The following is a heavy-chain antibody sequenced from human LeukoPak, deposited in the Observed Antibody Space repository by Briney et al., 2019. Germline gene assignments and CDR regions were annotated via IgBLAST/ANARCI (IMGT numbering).Heavy chain of an antibody. CDR1: GFTFSSYS. J-gene: IGHJ4*02. V-gene: IGHV3-21*01. CDR2: ISSSSSYI. CDR3: AREGIYSGYDPYYFDY. D-gene: IGHD5-12*01. Sequence: GGSLRLSCAASGFTFSSYSMNWVRQAPGTGLEWVSSISSSSSYIYYADSVKGRFTISRDNAKNSLYLQMNSLRAEDTAVYYCAREGIYSGYDPYYFDYWGQGTRVTVSS.